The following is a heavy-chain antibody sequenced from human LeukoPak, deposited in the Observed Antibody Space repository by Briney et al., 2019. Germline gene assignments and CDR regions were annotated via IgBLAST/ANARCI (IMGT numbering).Heavy chain of an antibody. CDR2: INPNSGGT. CDR3: AREDLNWGLGFDS. J-gene: IGHJ4*02. V-gene: IGHV1-2*02. CDR1: GDTFTGYY. Sequence: ASVKVSCKASGDTFTGYYMHWVRQAPGQGLEWMGWINPNSGGTNYAQNFQGRVTMTRDASISTAYMELSRLTSDDTAVYYCAREDLNWGLGFDSWGQGTLVTVSS. D-gene: IGHD7-27*01.